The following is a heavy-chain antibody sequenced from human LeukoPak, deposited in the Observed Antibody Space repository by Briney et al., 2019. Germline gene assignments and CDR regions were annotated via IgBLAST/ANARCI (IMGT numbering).Heavy chain of an antibody. CDR2: ISPRSGDT. J-gene: IGHJ4*02. CDR3: AREANLDCSGGTCYSGGFDY. CDR1: GYSFTDYY. Sequence: ASLKLSCTASGYSFTDYYMHWVRQAPGQGLEWIGCISPRSGDTSYAHKFQGRVTMTRDTSISTAYMELSWLRSDDTAVYYCAREANLDCSGGTCYSGGFDYWGQGTLVTVSS. D-gene: IGHD2-15*01. V-gene: IGHV1-2*02.